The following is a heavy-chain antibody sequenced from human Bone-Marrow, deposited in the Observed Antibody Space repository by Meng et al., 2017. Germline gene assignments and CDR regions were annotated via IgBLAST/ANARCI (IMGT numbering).Heavy chain of an antibody. CDR1: GFTFNSYE. CDR3: ARVNRWGYSYGYSDI. Sequence: GESLKISCAASGFTFNSYEMIWVRQAPGKGLEWVSYISSSGSTIYYADSVKGRFTISRDNAKNSLYLQMNSLRAEDTAVYYCARVNRWGYSYGYSDIWGQGTMVTVSS. J-gene: IGHJ3*02. CDR2: ISSSGSTI. V-gene: IGHV3-48*03. D-gene: IGHD5-18*01.